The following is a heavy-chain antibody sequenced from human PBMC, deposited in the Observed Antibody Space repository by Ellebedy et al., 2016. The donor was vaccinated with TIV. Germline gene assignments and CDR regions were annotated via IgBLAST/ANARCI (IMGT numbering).Heavy chain of an antibody. D-gene: IGHD1-26*01. CDR1: GFTFSNYA. V-gene: IGHV3-23*01. Sequence: GESLKISCAASGFTFSNYALSWVRQAPGKGLEWVSALSRSGDSTSYADSVKGRFTISRDNSKNTLYLQMNSLRAEDTAVYYCARGGVVGTYGMDVWGQGTTVTVSS. CDR2: LSRSGDST. CDR3: ARGGVVGTYGMDV. J-gene: IGHJ6*02.